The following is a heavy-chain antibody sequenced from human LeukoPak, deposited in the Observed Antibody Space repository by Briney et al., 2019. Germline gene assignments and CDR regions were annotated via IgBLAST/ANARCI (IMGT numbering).Heavy chain of an antibody. CDR1: GYTFIAKY. J-gene: IGHJ4*02. D-gene: IGHD6-13*01. Sequence: SVKVSCKASGYTFIAKYMHWVRQAPGQGLEWMGGIIPIFGTANYAQKFQGRVTITTDESTSTAYMELSSLRSEDTAVYYCASEEVIAAAGTPPFDYWGQGTLVTVSS. CDR2: IIPIFGTA. CDR3: ASEEVIAAAGTPPFDY. V-gene: IGHV1-69*05.